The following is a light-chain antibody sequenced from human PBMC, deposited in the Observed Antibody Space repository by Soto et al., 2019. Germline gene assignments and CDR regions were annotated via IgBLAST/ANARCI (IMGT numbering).Light chain of an antibody. CDR2: DAS. J-gene: IGKJ4*02. V-gene: IGKV3-11*01. CDR3: QQPGRWPGT. CDR1: QSVSSY. Sequence: EIVMTQSPATLSVSPGERATLSCRASQSVSSYLAWYQQKPGQAPRLLIYDASNRATGIPARFSGSGSGTEFTLPISSIESEDFVVYYCQQPGRWPGTFGRGTKVDIK.